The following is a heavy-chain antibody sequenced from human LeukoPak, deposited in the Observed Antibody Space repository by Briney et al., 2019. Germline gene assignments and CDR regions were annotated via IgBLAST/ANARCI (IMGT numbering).Heavy chain of an antibody. V-gene: IGHV1-24*01. CDR3: AKRSSSSGALHY. J-gene: IGHJ4*02. CDR1: GYTLTELS. Sequence: GASVKVSCKVSGYTLTELSMHWVRQAPGKGLEWMGGFDPEDGETIYAQKFQGRVTMTEDTSTDTAYMELSSLRSEDTAVYYCAKRSSSSGALHYWGQGTLVTVSS. D-gene: IGHD6-6*01. CDR2: FDPEDGET.